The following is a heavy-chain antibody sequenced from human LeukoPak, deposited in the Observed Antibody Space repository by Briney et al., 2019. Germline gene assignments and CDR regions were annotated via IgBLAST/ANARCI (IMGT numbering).Heavy chain of an antibody. CDR3: ARVSSGSYYFDS. J-gene: IGHJ4*02. V-gene: IGHV4-4*02. Sequence: SETLSLTCAISAGSIISSNWWSWVRQPPGKGLEWIGEIDHSGSTNYSPSLKSRVTISVDQSKNQFSLKVTSVTAADTAVYYCARVSSGSYYFDSWGQGTLVTVSS. CDR2: IDHSGST. CDR1: AGSIISSNW. D-gene: IGHD1-26*01.